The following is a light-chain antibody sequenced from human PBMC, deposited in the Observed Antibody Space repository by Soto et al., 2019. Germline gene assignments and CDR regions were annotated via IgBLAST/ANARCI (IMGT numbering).Light chain of an antibody. Sequence: EIVLTHSPATLSLSPGEVANLSCRSSQSVSNYLAWYQQKPGQAPRLLIFDASKRATGIPARFSGSGSGTDFTLTISSLEPEDFAVYYCQQRSNWPINFGGGTKV. J-gene: IGKJ4*01. CDR1: QSVSNY. V-gene: IGKV3-11*01. CDR3: QQRSNWPIN. CDR2: DAS.